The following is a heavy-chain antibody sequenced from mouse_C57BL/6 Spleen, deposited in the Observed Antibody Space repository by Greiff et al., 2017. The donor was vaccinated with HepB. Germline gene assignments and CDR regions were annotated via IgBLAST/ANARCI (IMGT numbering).Heavy chain of an antibody. J-gene: IGHJ2*01. CDR2: IRLKSDNYAT. D-gene: IGHD1-1*01. Sequence: EVKLQESGGGLVQPGGSMKLSCVASGFTFSNYWMNWVRQSPEKGLEWVAQIRLKSDNYATHYAESVKGRFTISRDDSKSSFYLQMKNLRAEDTGIYYCTAGNFDYWGQGTTLTVSS. CDR1: GFTFSNYW. CDR3: TAGNFDY. V-gene: IGHV6-3*01.